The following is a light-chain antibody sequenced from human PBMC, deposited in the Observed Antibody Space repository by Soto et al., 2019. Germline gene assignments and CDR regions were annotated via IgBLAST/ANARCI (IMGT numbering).Light chain of an antibody. CDR2: DAS. J-gene: IGKJ4*01. Sequence: EIVFTQSPGTLSLSPGERATLSCRASQSVSSSYLAWYQQKPGQAPRLLIYDASSRATGIPDRFSGSGSGTDFTLTISRLEPEDFAVYFCHQYGYSPLTFGGGTKVDIK. V-gene: IGKV3-20*01. CDR3: HQYGYSPLT. CDR1: QSVSSSY.